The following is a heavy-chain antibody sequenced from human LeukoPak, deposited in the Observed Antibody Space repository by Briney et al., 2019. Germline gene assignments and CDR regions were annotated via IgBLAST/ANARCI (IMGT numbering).Heavy chain of an antibody. CDR1: GDSVSSSSGA. CDR3: ARDPGGGGFDP. Sequence: SQTLSLACAISGDSVSSSSGAWNRVRQSPSRGLEWLARTYYRSKWYNDYAVSVKSRITITRDTSKNQFSLQLNSVTPEDTAIYYCARDPGGGGFDPWGQGTLVTVSS. V-gene: IGHV6-1*01. J-gene: IGHJ5*02. CDR2: TYYRSKWYN. D-gene: IGHD3-16*01.